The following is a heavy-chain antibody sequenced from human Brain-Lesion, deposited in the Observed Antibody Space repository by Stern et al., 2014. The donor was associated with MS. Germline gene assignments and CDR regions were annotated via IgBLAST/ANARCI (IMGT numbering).Heavy chain of an antibody. J-gene: IGHJ4*02. V-gene: IGHV4-61*02. CDR2: IYTGGTT. CDR3: ARRSGHASPSPGFHS. CDR1: GGPISRGDFY. Sequence: QVQLQESGPGLEKPSQTLSLTCSVSGGPISRGDFYWSWIRQPAGKGLEWIGRIYTGGTTKYNPSLEGRVSISADMSKNQFSLKLTSVTAADTAVYYCARRSGHASPSPGFHSWGQGTLVTVSS. D-gene: IGHD5-12*01.